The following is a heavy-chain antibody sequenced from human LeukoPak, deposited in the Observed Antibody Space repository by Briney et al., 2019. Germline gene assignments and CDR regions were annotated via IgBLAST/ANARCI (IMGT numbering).Heavy chain of an antibody. CDR1: GFTFDTYS. CDR3: AKGGPHYGSGSYYAFDY. V-gene: IGHV3-48*04. D-gene: IGHD3-10*01. Sequence: GGSLRLSCVASGFTFDTYSMNWIRQAPGKGLEWTSYITDDSKTMYYADSVKGRFTISRDSAKNALYLQMNSLRAEDTAVYYCAKGGPHYGSGSYYAFDYWGQGTLVTVSS. J-gene: IGHJ4*02. CDR2: ITDDSKTM.